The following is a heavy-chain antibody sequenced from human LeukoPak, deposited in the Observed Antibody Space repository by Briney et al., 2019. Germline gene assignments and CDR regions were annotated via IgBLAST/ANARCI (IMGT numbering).Heavy chain of an antibody. CDR3: ARDNRIMGWEPGTFEP. V-gene: IGHV1-2*02. CDR1: GYTFTRYY. Sequence: GASVKVSCKASGYTFTRYYIHWVRQAPGQGLEWMGWINPNSGGTNYAQKFQGRVIMTRDTFISTAYMELSRLRSDDTAVYYCARDNRIMGWEPGTFEPWGQGTLVTVSS. D-gene: IGHD1-26*01. J-gene: IGHJ5*02. CDR2: INPNSGGT.